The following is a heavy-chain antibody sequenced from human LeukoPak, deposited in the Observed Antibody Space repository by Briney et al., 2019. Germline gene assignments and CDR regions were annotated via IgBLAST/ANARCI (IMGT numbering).Heavy chain of an antibody. CDR1: GGSISSGSYY. CDR2: IYTSGST. V-gene: IGHV4-61*02. CDR3: ARGGYSYGFFTGAEYYYYYMDV. J-gene: IGHJ6*03. D-gene: IGHD5-18*01. Sequence: PSQTLSLTCTVSGGSISSGSYYWSWIRQPAGKGLEWIGRIYTSGSTNYNPSLKSRVTISVDTSKNQFSLKLSSVTAADTAVCYCARGGYSYGFFTGAEYYYYYMDVWGKGTTVTISS.